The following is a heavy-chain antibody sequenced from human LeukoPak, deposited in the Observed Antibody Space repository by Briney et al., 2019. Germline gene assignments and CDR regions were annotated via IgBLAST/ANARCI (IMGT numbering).Heavy chain of an antibody. D-gene: IGHD3-10*01. V-gene: IGHV1-24*01. CDR1: GYTLTELS. Sequence: ASVKVSYKVSGYTLTELSMHWVRQAPGKGLEWMGGFDPEDGETIYAQKFQGRVTMTEDTSTDTAYMELSSLRSEDTAVYYCATGPYGSGIISPGRLDYWGQGTLVTVSS. J-gene: IGHJ4*02. CDR3: ATGPYGSGIISPGRLDY. CDR2: FDPEDGET.